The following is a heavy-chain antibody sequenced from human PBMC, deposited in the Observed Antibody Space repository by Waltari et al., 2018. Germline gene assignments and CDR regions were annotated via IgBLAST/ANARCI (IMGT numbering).Heavy chain of an antibody. V-gene: IGHV3-20*04. Sequence: VESGGGVIRPGGALRLSCAASGFPFDDYGMSWVRQGPGKGLEWIAGINWKGDKVAYGDAVRGRFIISRDNAKNLLYLQMNTVGLDDTALYYCARGGDSSWPRWGQGTLVTVSA. D-gene: IGHD3-22*01. J-gene: IGHJ4*02. CDR3: ARGGDSSWPR. CDR1: GFPFDDYG. CDR2: INWKGDKV.